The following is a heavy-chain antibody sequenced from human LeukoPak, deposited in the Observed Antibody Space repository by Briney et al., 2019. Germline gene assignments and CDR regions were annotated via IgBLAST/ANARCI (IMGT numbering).Heavy chain of an antibody. J-gene: IGHJ3*02. CDR3: ARGVRRRPDAFDI. CDR2: ISGSGGST. Sequence: DPGGSLRLSCAASGFTFSSYGMSWVRQASGKGLEWVSAISGSGGSTYYADSVKGRFTISRDNSKNTLYLQMNSLRAEDTAVYYCARGVRRRPDAFDIWGQGTMVTVSS. V-gene: IGHV3-23*01. D-gene: IGHD6-25*01. CDR1: GFTFSSYG.